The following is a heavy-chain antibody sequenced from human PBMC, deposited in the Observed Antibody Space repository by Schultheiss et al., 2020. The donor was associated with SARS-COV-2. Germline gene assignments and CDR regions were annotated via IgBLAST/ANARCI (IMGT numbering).Heavy chain of an antibody. D-gene: IGHD4-17*01. J-gene: IGHJ6*02. V-gene: IGHV3-33*01. Sequence: GGSLRLSCAASGFTFSSYGMHWVRQAPGKGLEWVAVIWYDGSNKYYADSVKGRFTISRDNSKNTLYLQMNSLRAEDTAVYYCARETTVTEYGMDVWGQGTTVTVSS. CDR1: GFTFSSYG. CDR3: ARETTVTEYGMDV. CDR2: IWYDGSNK.